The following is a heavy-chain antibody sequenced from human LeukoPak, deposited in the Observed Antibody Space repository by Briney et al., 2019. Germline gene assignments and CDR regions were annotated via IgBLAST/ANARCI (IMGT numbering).Heavy chain of an antibody. V-gene: IGHV4-59*01. CDR2: VYHTGTS. J-gene: IGHJ4*02. CDR1: GASINDYY. D-gene: IGHD2-8*01. CDR3: TRVVNGGHFDY. Sequence: SETLSLTCSVSGASINDYYWSWIRQPPGEGLDWSGNVYHTGTSGYHPSLKSRVAMSLDTSKNQVSLKLRSVTAADTAVYFCTRVVNGGHFDYWGQGTLVTVSS.